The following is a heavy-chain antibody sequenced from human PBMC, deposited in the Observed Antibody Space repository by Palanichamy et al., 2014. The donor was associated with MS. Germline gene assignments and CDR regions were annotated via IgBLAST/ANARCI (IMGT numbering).Heavy chain of an antibody. CDR1: GGSISGSSHY. CDR3: ASNHSNSQDTFDD. V-gene: IGHV4-39*07. CDR2: IYFSGST. D-gene: IGHD4-11*01. J-gene: IGHJ4*02. Sequence: QLQLQESGPGLVKPSETLSLKCTVSGGSISGSSHYWGWIRQPPGKGLEWIASIYFSGSTYYNPSFKNRFTISVDTSKDQFSLEVTSLTAADTAVYFCASNHSNSQDTFDDWGQGTQVIVSS.